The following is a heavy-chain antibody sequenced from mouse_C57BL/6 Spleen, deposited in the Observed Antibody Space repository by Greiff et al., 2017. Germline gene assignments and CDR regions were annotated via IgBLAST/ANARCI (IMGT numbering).Heavy chain of an antibody. CDR2: INPNNGGT. CDR1: GYTFTDYY. Sequence: EVQLQQSGPELVKPGASVKISCKASGYTFTDYYMNWVKQSHGKSLEWIGDINPNNGGTSYNQKFKGKATLTVDKSSSTAYMELRSLTSEDSAVYYCARTTTVVGDWYFDVWGTGTTVTVSS. V-gene: IGHV1-26*01. CDR3: ARTTTVVGDWYFDV. J-gene: IGHJ1*03. D-gene: IGHD1-1*01.